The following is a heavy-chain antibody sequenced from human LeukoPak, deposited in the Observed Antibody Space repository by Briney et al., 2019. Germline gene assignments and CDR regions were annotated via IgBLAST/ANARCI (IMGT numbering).Heavy chain of an antibody. CDR1: GFPFSRYG. V-gene: IGHV3-30*02. CDR2: IQFDGNNK. Sequence: PGGSLRLPCAASGFPFSRYGMHWVRQAPGKGLEWVAYIQFDGNNKCYADSVKGRFTISRDNSRNTLYLQMNKLTAEDTAVYYCAKKKSGNGDRFDFWGQGTLVTVSS. J-gene: IGHJ4*02. D-gene: IGHD2-8*01. CDR3: AKKKSGNGDRFDF.